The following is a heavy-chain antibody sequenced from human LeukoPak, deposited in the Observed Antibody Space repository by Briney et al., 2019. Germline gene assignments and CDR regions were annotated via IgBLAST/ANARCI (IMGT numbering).Heavy chain of an antibody. Sequence: PGGSLRLSCAASGFAFSDAWMNWVRQAPGKGLYWVGRIKSKADGATTDYGTTVKGRFTISRDDSKNTFYLQMESLKTEDTGVYYCATDLRTVTTFGHYYHGMDDWGQGTTVTVSS. J-gene: IGHJ6*02. D-gene: IGHD4-17*01. V-gene: IGHV3-15*01. CDR2: IKSKADGATT. CDR1: GFAFSDAW. CDR3: ATDLRTVTTFGHYYHGMDD.